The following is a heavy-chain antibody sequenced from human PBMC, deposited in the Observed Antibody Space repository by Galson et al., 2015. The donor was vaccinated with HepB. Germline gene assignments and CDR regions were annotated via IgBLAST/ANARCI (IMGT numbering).Heavy chain of an antibody. Sequence: SLRLSCAASGFTFSSYSMNWVRQAPGKGLEWVSSISSSSSYIYYADSVKGRFTISRDNAKNSLYLQMNSLRAEDTAVYYCARAGGWNDVFFDYWGQGTLVTVSS. CDR3: ARAGGWNDVFFDY. D-gene: IGHD1-1*01. J-gene: IGHJ4*02. V-gene: IGHV3-21*01. CDR1: GFTFSSYS. CDR2: ISSSSSYI.